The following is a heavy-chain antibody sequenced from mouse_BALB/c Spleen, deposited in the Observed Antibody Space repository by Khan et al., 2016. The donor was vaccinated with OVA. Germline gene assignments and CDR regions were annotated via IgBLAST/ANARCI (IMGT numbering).Heavy chain of an antibody. D-gene: IGHD1-1*01. CDR2: ISYSGST. CDR3: ARGNYYGYAMDY. Sequence: VQLKESGPGLVKPSQSLSLTCTVTGYSITSNYAWNWIRQFPGNKLEWMGYISYSGSTSYNPSLKSRISITRDPSKNQFSLQLNSVTTEDTATYYCARGNYYGYAMDYWGQGTSVTVSS. V-gene: IGHV3-2*02. J-gene: IGHJ4*01. CDR1: GYSITSNYA.